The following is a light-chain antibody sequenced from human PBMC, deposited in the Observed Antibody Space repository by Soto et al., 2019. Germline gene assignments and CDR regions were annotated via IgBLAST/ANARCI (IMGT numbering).Light chain of an antibody. V-gene: IGKV1-39*01. Sequence: DIQMTQSPSSLSASVGDRVTITGRASQSISNYLNWYQQKPGKAPNLLIYAASSLQSGVASRFSGSGSGTEFTLTISSLQSEDFAVYYCQQHNNWPPITFGQGTRLEIK. CDR1: QSISNY. CDR2: AAS. J-gene: IGKJ5*01. CDR3: QQHNNWPPIT.